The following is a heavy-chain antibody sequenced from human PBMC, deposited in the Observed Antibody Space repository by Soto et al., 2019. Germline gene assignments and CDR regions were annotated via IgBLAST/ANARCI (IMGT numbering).Heavy chain of an antibody. Sequence: QVQLVQSGAEVKKPGSSVKVSCKASGGTFSSYAISWVRQAPGPGLEWMGGIIPIFGTANYAQKFQGRITITADESTSTAYMELSSLRSEDTAVYYCARGGSYQPLPNWFDPWGQGTLVTVSS. CDR2: IIPIFGTA. J-gene: IGHJ5*02. V-gene: IGHV1-69*01. CDR3: ARGGSYQPLPNWFDP. CDR1: GGTFSSYA. D-gene: IGHD1-26*01.